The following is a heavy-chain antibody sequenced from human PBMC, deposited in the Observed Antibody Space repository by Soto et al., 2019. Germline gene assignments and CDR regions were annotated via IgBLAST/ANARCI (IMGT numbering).Heavy chain of an antibody. Sequence: ASVKVSCKASGYTFAEYGVSWVRQAPGQGLEWMGWISAYNGSTNYAQNVRGRVTMTTDTSTSIAYMELRSLRSDDTAVYYCARDFTRAPRFDSTGLDYWGPGTLVTVSS. J-gene: IGHJ4*02. V-gene: IGHV1-18*01. CDR2: ISAYNGST. CDR3: ARDFTRAPRFDSTGLDY. D-gene: IGHD3-9*01. CDR1: GYTFAEYG.